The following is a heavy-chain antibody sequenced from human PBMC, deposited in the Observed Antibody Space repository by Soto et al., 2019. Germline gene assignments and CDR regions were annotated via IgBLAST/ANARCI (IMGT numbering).Heavy chain of an antibody. CDR1: GFTFSSYG. D-gene: IGHD3-22*01. V-gene: IGHV3-30*03. CDR2: ISYDGSNK. Sequence: LRLSCAASGFTFSSYGMHWVRQAPGKGLEWVAVISYDGSNKYYADSVKGRFTISRDNSKNTLYLQMNSLRAEDTAVYYCARDIVGSHDAFDIWGQGTMVTVSS. CDR3: ARDIVGSHDAFDI. J-gene: IGHJ3*02.